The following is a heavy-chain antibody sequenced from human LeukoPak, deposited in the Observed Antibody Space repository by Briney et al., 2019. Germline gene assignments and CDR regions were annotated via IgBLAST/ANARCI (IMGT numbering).Heavy chain of an antibody. J-gene: IGHJ4*02. CDR1: GITFSRFW. CDR2: INQDGSEK. D-gene: IGHD6-19*01. V-gene: IGHV3-7*03. Sequence: GGSLRLSCAASGITFSRFWMSWVRQAPGKGLQWVANINQDGSEKHYVDSVKGRFTISRDNAESSLYLQMNSLRVEDTAVYYCVRNLAVAGTCFDSWGQGTLVTVSS. CDR3: VRNLAVAGTCFDS.